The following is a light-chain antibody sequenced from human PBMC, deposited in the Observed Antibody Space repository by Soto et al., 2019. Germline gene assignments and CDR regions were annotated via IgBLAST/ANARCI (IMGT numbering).Light chain of an antibody. Sequence: QPVLTQPASVSGSPGQSITISCTGTTSDIGSYKFVSWYQQQPGKAPKRMIYEDSKRPSGVSHRFSGSQSGNTASLTISGLQAGDEADYYCCSYVGSSTVVFGGGTKVTVL. V-gene: IGLV2-23*01. CDR3: CSYVGSSTVV. CDR1: TSDIGSYKF. CDR2: EDS. J-gene: IGLJ2*01.